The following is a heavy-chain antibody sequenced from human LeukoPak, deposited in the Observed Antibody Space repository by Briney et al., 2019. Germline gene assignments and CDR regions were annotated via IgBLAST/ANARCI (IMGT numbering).Heavy chain of an antibody. CDR1: RFTFSSYA. CDR2: ISGSGGST. D-gene: IGHD1-26*01. V-gene: IGHV3-23*01. CDR3: AKKGSSTGRYTDS. Sequence: GGSLRLSCAAFRFTFSSYAMSWVRQAPGKGLEWVSSISGSGGSTYYADSVKALFTISRHNSKNTLYLQMNSLRAGDTAIYYCAKKGSSTGRYTDSWGQGTLVTVSS. J-gene: IGHJ4*02.